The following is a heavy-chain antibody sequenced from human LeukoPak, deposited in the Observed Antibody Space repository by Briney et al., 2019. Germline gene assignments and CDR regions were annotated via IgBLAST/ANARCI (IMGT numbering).Heavy chain of an antibody. J-gene: IGHJ6*03. D-gene: IGHD3-9*01. Sequence: TGGSLRLSCAASGFTFSSYSMNWVRQAPGKGLEWVSSISSSSSYIYYADSVKGRFTISRDNAKNSLYLQMNSLRAEDTAVYYCARVLTGYSYYYYYYMDVWGKGTTVTVSS. CDR2: ISSSSSYI. V-gene: IGHV3-21*01. CDR1: GFTFSSYS. CDR3: ARVLTGYSYYYYYYMDV.